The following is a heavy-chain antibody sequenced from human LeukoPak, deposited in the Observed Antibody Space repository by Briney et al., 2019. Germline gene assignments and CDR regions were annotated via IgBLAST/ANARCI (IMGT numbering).Heavy chain of an antibody. D-gene: IGHD3-10*01. V-gene: IGHV3-53*01. CDR3: ARGEFGEVKY. Sequence: PGGSLRLSCAASGFTFSDYYMSWVRQAPGKGLEWVSVIYSDGRTSYADSVKGRFTISRDNSKNTLYLQMNSLRAEDTAVYYCARGEFGEVKYWGKGTTVIVSS. CDR1: GFTFSDYY. J-gene: IGHJ6*04. CDR2: IYSDGRT.